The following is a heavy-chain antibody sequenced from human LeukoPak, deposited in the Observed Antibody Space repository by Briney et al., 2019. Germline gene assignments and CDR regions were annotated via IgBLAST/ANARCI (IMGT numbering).Heavy chain of an antibody. D-gene: IGHD1-20*01. J-gene: IGHJ4*02. CDR2: IRYDGSNK. Sequence: PGGSLRLSCAASGFTFSSYGMHWVRQAPGKGQEWVAFIRYDGSNKYYADSVKGRFTISRDNSKNTLYLQMSSLRAEDTAVYYCAKPGSITGSDFDYWGQGTLVTVSS. CDR1: GFTFSSYG. CDR3: AKPGSITGSDFDY. V-gene: IGHV3-30*02.